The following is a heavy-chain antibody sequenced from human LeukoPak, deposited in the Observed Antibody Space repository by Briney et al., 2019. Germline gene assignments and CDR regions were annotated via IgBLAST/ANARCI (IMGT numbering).Heavy chain of an antibody. CDR2: ISYDGSNK. V-gene: IGHV3-30*03. J-gene: IGHJ4*02. CDR3: ARGDDSSGYLTF. Sequence: GGSLRLSCAASGFTFSSYGMHWVRQAPGKGLEWVAVISYDGSNKYYADSVKGRFTISRDNSKNTLYLQMNSLRAEDTAVYYCARGDDSSGYLTFGGQGTLVTVSS. D-gene: IGHD3-22*01. CDR1: GFTFSSYG.